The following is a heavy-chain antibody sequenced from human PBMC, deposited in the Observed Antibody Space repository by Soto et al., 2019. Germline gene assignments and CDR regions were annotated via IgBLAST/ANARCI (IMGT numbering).Heavy chain of an antibody. D-gene: IGHD4-17*01. V-gene: IGHV3-30*18. Sequence: GWSLRLSCVASAFTFSNYAMHWVRQAPGKGLGWVAVISSDGSEKYYLDSVRDRFTISRDNSKNTLYLQMNNLRPEDTAMYYCANSWTTLTTGFDFWRQGALVTVSS. J-gene: IGHJ4*02. CDR3: ANSWTTLTTGFDF. CDR2: ISSDGSEK. CDR1: AFTFSNYA.